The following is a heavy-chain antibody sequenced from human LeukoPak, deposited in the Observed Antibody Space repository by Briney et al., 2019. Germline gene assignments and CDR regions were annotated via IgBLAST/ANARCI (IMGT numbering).Heavy chain of an antibody. V-gene: IGHV3-30-3*01. J-gene: IGHJ6*02. D-gene: IGHD5-24*01. CDR1: GFTFSNYA. Sequence: GGSLRLSCATSGFTFSNYAMSWVRQAPGKGLEWVAVISYDGSNKYYADSVKGRFTISRDNSKNTLYLQMNSLRAEDTAVYYCARDLEMATIAYYYYYGMDVWGQGTTVTVSS. CDR2: ISYDGSNK. CDR3: ARDLEMATIAYYYYYGMDV.